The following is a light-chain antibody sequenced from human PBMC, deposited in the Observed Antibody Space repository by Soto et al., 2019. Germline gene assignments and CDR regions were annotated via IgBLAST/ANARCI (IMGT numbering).Light chain of an antibody. CDR2: GAS. CDR1: QSISSSY. V-gene: IGKV3-20*01. Sequence: EIVLTQSPGTLSLSPGERATLSCRASQSISSSYLAWYQQKPGQAPRLLIYGASSRATGIPDRFSGSGSGTDFTLTIIRLEPEDFAVYYCQRYGSSRWTFGQGTKVEIK. J-gene: IGKJ1*01. CDR3: QRYGSSRWT.